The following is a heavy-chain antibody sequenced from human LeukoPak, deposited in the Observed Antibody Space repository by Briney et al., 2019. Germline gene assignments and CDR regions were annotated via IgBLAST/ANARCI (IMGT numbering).Heavy chain of an antibody. V-gene: IGHV1-69*05. D-gene: IGHD6-19*01. CDR2: IIPIFGTA. Sequence: SVKVSCKASGGTFSSYAISWVRQAPGQGLEWMGGIIPIFGTANYAQKFQGRVTITTDESTSTAYMELSSLRSEDTAVYYCARDGAGRYSSGWYANDYWGQGTLVTVSS. CDR1: GGTFSSYA. CDR3: ARDGAGRYSSGWYANDY. J-gene: IGHJ4*02.